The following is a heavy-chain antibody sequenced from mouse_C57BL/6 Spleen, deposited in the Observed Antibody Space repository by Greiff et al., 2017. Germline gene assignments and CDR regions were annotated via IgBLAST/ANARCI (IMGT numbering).Heavy chain of an antibody. Sequence: VQLQASGAELVKPGASVKLSCKASGYTFTESTIHWVKQRSGQGLELIGWFYPGSGSIQYNEKFKDKATLTADHSSSTVYMERSRLTSADAAVYFCARHETYDYLYAMDYWGQGTSVTVAS. CDR1: GYTFTEST. J-gene: IGHJ4*01. D-gene: IGHD2-4*01. CDR2: FYPGSGSI. V-gene: IGHV1-62-2*01. CDR3: ARHETYDYLYAMDY.